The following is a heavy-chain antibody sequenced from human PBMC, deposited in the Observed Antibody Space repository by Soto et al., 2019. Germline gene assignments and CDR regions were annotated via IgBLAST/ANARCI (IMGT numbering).Heavy chain of an antibody. CDR1: GLSIRDYW. CDR3: ARDRSYAMEV. Sequence: PGGSLRLSCEASGLSIRDYWMHWVRQAPGEGLVWVSCINGDASSTTYAGSVKGRFTISRDDAKNTVYLQMTSLRAEDTAVYFCARDRSYAMEVWGQGTRVTVSS. V-gene: IGHV3-74*01. CDR2: INGDASST. J-gene: IGHJ6*02.